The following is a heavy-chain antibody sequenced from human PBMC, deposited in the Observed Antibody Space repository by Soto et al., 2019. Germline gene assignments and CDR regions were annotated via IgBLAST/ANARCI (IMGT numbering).Heavy chain of an antibody. D-gene: IGHD6-6*01. CDR1: GFTFSSYA. Sequence: EVQLLESGGGLVQPGGSLRLSCAASGFTFSSYAMTWVRQAPGKGLEWVSAISGSGGTTYHADSVKGRFTISRDNSKNTLYLQMNSLRAEDAAVYYCARPPYSSSSYYYYGMDVWGHGTTVTVSS. V-gene: IGHV3-23*01. J-gene: IGHJ6*02. CDR3: ARPPYSSSSYYYYGMDV. CDR2: ISGSGGTT.